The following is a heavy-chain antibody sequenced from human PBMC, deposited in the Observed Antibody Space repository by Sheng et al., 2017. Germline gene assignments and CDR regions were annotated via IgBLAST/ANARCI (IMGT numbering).Heavy chain of an antibody. Sequence: EVQLVESGGGLVKPGGSLRLSCAASGFTFSSYSMNWVRQAPGKGLEWVSSISSSSSYIYYADSVKGRFTISRDNAKNSLYLQMNSLRAEDTAVYYCARAHSSGYSVYYYYYMDVWGKGTTGHRLL. CDR3: ARAHSSGYSVYYYYYMDV. CDR2: ISSSSSYI. J-gene: IGHJ6*03. D-gene: IGHD3-22*01. CDR1: GFTFSSYS. V-gene: IGHV3-21*01.